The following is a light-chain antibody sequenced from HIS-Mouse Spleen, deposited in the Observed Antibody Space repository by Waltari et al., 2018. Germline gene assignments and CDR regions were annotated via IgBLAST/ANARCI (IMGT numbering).Light chain of an antibody. CDR1: NIGSKS. J-gene: IGLJ2*01. CDR2: DDS. CDR3: QVWDNSSDHVV. V-gene: IGLV3-21*03. Sequence: SYVLTQPPSVSVAPGKTARITWGGNNIGSKSVNWYPQQPGQSPVLVVYDDSDRPSGIPERFSGSNSGNTATLTISRVEAGDEADYYCQVWDNSSDHVVFGGGTKLTVL.